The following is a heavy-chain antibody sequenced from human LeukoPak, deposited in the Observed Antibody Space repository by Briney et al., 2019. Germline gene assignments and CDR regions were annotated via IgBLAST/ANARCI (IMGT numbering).Heavy chain of an antibody. Sequence: ASVKVSCKASGYTFTSYGISWVRQAPGQGLEWMGWISAYNGNTNYAQKLQGRVTMTTDTSTSTAYMELRSLRSDDTAVHYCARVTTMVRGVRPFDYWGQGTLVTVTS. J-gene: IGHJ4*02. V-gene: IGHV1-18*01. CDR3: ARVTTMVRGVRPFDY. CDR2: ISAYNGNT. CDR1: GYTFTSYG. D-gene: IGHD3-10*01.